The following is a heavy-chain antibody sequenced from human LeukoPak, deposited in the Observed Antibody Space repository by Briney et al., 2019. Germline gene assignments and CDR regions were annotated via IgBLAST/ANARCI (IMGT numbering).Heavy chain of an antibody. CDR3: VTDRSGSYDY. V-gene: IGHV4-4*07. D-gene: IGHD1-26*01. CDR1: GASISSFY. Sequence: TSPETLSLTCTVSGASISSFYWSWIRQPAGKGLEWIGRIYTSGGTNYNPSLKSRVTMSIDTSKNQFSLKLYSVTAADTAVYYCVTDRSGSYDYWGQGILVTVSS. J-gene: IGHJ4*02. CDR2: IYTSGGT.